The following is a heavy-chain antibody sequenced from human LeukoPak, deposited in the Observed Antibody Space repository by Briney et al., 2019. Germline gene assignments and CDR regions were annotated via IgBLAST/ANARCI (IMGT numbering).Heavy chain of an antibody. V-gene: IGHV3-30*18. D-gene: IGHD3-22*01. CDR2: ISYDGSNK. Sequence: SGRSLRLSCAASGFTFSSYAMSWVRQAPGKGLEWVAVISYDGSNKYYADSVKGRFTISRDNSKNTLYLQMNSLRAEDTAVYYCAKDLPLYYYDSTEDAFDIWGQGTMVTVSS. CDR3: AKDLPLYYYDSTEDAFDI. CDR1: GFTFSSYA. J-gene: IGHJ3*02.